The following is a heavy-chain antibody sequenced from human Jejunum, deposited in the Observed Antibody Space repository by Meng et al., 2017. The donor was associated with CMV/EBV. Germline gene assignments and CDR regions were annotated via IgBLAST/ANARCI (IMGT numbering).Heavy chain of an antibody. V-gene: IGHV1-18*01. D-gene: IGHD3-10*01. Sequence: YSCSTYGSRVMRQAPGKGREWVGWRSAYNGNTKYGQKYQGRVNMNTDASTHTAYMELRSLRSDDTAVYFCAREPAVTMVEKEGNWFDPWGQGTLVTVSS. CDR3: AREPAVTMVEKEGNWFDP. CDR2: RSAYNGNT. CDR1: YSCSTYG. J-gene: IGHJ5*02.